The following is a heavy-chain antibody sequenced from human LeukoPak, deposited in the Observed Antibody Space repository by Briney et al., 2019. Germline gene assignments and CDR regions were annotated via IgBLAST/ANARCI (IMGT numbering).Heavy chain of an antibody. CDR2: IKEDGSEK. D-gene: IGHD3-9*01. V-gene: IGHV3-7*01. J-gene: IGHJ4*02. Sequence: GGSLRLSCAASGFAFSSYWMSWVRQAPGKGLEWVANIKEDGSEKYYGDSVKGRFTISRDNAKSSLFLHMNSLRVEDTALYYCATHSDFLFAYWGQGTLVTVSS. CDR1: GFAFSSYW. CDR3: ATHSDFLFAY.